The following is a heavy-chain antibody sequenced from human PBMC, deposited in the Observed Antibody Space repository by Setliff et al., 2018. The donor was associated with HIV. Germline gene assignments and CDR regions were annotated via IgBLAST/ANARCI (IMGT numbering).Heavy chain of an antibody. D-gene: IGHD3-22*01. V-gene: IGHV3-15*01. Sequence: PGGSLRLSCAASGFTFSNSWMTWVRQAPGKGLEWVGRIKTKTQRGTTDYAAPAKGRFIISRDESKNTLYLQMNSLRSEDTAVYYCVTGVGTSSVDYWGQGTMVTVSS. CDR1: GFTFSNSW. J-gene: IGHJ4*02. CDR3: VTGVGTSSVDY. CDR2: IKTKTQRGTT.